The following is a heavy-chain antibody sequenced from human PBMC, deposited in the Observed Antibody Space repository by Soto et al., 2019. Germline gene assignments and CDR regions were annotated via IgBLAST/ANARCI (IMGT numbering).Heavy chain of an antibody. D-gene: IGHD6-13*01. CDR3: AKAASSSWSSGEDYFDY. V-gene: IGHV3-9*01. J-gene: IGHJ4*02. CDR1: GFTFDDYA. Sequence: GGSLRLSCAASGFTFDDYAMHWVRQDTGKGLEWVSGISWNSGSIGYADSVKGRFTISRDNAKNSLYLQMNSLRAEDTALYYCAKAASSSWSSGEDYFDYWGQGTLVTVSS. CDR2: ISWNSGSI.